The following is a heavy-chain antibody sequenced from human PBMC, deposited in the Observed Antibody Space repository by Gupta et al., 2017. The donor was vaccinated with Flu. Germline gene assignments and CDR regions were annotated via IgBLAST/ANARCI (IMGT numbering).Heavy chain of an antibody. V-gene: IGHV1-24*01. CDR3: AFINTDTGVPFDP. CDR1: GNTLTELA. Sequence: QVQLVQSGAEVKKPGASVKVACKVSGNTLTELAIQWVRQAPGKGLEWMGGFDLEEGETIYAQKFQDRVIMTEDTSTDTTYMELSSLRSEDTAIYYCAFINTDTGVPFDPWGQGTLVTVSS. D-gene: IGHD3-10*01. J-gene: IGHJ5*02. CDR2: FDLEEGET.